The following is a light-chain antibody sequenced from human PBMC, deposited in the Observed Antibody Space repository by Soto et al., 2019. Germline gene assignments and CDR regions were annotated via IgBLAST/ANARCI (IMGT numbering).Light chain of an antibody. V-gene: IGKV3-11*01. CDR1: QSVNSC. J-gene: IGKJ4*01. Sequence: DIVLIQSPATLSLSSGDRVTLSCRASQSVNSCLNWYQQNPGKAPRLLIFAASNRATGVPFRFSGSGSGTDFTLTISSLEREDFAAYFCQQSHSCPYTFGRGTRVEI. CDR3: QQSHSCPYT. CDR2: AAS.